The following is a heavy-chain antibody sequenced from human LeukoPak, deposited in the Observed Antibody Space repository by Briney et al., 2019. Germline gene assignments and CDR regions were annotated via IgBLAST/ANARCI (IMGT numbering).Heavy chain of an antibody. CDR3: VSFYETY. V-gene: IGHV3-74*01. CDR1: GNYW. Sequence: GGSLRLSCAASGNYWMHWVRQAPGKGLVWVSHINSDGSWTGYADSVKGRFTISKDNAKNMVYLHMNSLRADDTAVYYCVSFYETYWGRGTLVTVSS. CDR2: INSDGSWT. D-gene: IGHD2-2*01. J-gene: IGHJ4*02.